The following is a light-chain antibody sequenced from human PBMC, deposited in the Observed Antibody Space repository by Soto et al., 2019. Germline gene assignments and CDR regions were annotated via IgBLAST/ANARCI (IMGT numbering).Light chain of an antibody. CDR3: QQRTNWPLT. V-gene: IGKV3-11*01. J-gene: IGKJ4*01. Sequence: EIVLTQSPATLSLSPGERATLSCSASQSVSSNLAWYQQKPGQAPRLLIYDASNRVTGIPARFSGSGSGTDFTLTISSLEPEDFAVYYCQQRTNWPLTFGGGTKVEIK. CDR2: DAS. CDR1: QSVSSN.